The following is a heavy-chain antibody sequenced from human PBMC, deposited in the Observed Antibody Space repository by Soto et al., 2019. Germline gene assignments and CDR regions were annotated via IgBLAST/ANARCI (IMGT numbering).Heavy chain of an antibody. CDR1: GFDVSNTD. Sequence: EEQLVESGGDLVQRGGSLRLSCAASGFDVSNTDMSWVRQAPGKGLEWVSVIYSGGYTNYADSVKGRFIVSRDSPKNTLYLQMDSLRAEDTAVYYCAREAIIVIAAPEYYFDYWGQGTLVTVSS. D-gene: IGHD3-22*01. V-gene: IGHV3-66*01. J-gene: IGHJ4*02. CDR3: AREAIIVIAAPEYYFDY. CDR2: IYSGGYT.